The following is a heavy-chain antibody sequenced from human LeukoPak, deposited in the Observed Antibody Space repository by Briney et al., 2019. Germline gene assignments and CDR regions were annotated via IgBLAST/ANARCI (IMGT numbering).Heavy chain of an antibody. CDR1: GFTVSSYE. V-gene: IGHV3-48*03. CDR2: ISSSGSTI. Sequence: PGRSLRPPCAASGFTVSSYEMNSVRQASGKGPEWVSYISSSGSTIYYADSVKGRFTISRDNAKNSLYLQMNSLRAEDTAVYYCARDRDWNSGFDYWGQGTLVTVSS. J-gene: IGHJ4*02. CDR3: ARDRDWNSGFDY. D-gene: IGHD1-7*01.